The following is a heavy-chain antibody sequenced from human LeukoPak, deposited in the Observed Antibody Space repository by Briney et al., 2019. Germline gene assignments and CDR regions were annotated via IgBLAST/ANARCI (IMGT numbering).Heavy chain of an antibody. D-gene: IGHD3-10*01. CDR3: ARGSEGNYYYYYMDV. V-gene: IGHV3-20*04. CDR2: LIWNGGST. J-gene: IGHJ6*03. Sequence: GGSLRLSCAASGFTFAAYGMSCVRQAPGKGLEWVSGLIWNGGSTGYADSVKGRFTISRDNSKNTLYLQMNSLRAEDTAVYYCARGSEGNYYYYYMDVWGKGTTVTISS. CDR1: GFTFAAYG.